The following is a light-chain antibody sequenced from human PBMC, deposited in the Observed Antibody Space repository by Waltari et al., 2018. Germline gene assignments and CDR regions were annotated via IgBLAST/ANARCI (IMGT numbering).Light chain of an antibody. CDR1: QSISRY. CDR3: QKYGSLPAT. CDR2: DAS. J-gene: IGKJ1*01. Sequence: IMLTQSPGTLSLSPGERATLSCRASQSISRYLAWYQQKPGQAPRLLIYDASTRATGIPDRFSGSGSGTDFSLTISRLEPEDFAVYYCQKYGSLPATFGQGTKVEIK. V-gene: IGKV3-20*01.